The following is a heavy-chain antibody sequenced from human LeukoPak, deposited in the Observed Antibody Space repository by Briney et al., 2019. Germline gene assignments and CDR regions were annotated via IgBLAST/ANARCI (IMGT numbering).Heavy chain of an antibody. D-gene: IGHD1-26*01. J-gene: IGHJ6*03. Sequence: GASVKVSCKASGYTFTSYGISWVRQAPGQGLEWMGWISAYNGNTNYAQKLQGRVTMTTDTSTSTAYMELRSLRSDDTAVYYCAKDLFNTIVGGRGYYYMDVWGKGTTVTISS. CDR1: GYTFTSYG. CDR3: AKDLFNTIVGGRGYYYMDV. CDR2: ISAYNGNT. V-gene: IGHV1-18*01.